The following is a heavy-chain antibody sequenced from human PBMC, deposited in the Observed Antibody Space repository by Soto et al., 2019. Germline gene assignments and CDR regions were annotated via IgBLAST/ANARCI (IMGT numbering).Heavy chain of an antibody. V-gene: IGHV4-34*01. Sequence: QVQLQQWGAGLLKPSETLSLTCAVYGGSFSGYYWSWIRQPPGKGLEWIGEINHSGSTNYNPSLKSRVTISVDACKTQFSLKLSSVPAAETAVYYCARGGCSSTRCESSLIDYWGQGSRVTVSS. CDR2: INHSGST. D-gene: IGHD2-2*01. CDR3: ARGGCSSTRCESSLIDY. CDR1: GGSFSGYY. J-gene: IGHJ4*02.